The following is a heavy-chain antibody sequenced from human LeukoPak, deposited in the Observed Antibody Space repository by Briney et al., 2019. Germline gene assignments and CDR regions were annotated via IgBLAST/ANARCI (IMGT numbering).Heavy chain of an antibody. Sequence: GESLKISWKGSGYSFTSYWIGWVRQMLGKGLEWMGIIYPGDSDTRYSPSFQGQVTISADKSISTAYLQWSSLKASDTAMYYCARRVWYGDYVRAFDIWGQGTMVTVSS. V-gene: IGHV5-51*01. J-gene: IGHJ3*02. D-gene: IGHD4-17*01. CDR1: GYSFTSYW. CDR2: IYPGDSDT. CDR3: ARRVWYGDYVRAFDI.